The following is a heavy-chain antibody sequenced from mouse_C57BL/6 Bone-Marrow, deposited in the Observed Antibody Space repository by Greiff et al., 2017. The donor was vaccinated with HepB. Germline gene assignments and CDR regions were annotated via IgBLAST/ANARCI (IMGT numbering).Heavy chain of an antibody. CDR1: GYTFTSYW. Sequence: QVQLQQSGAELVMPGASVKLSCTASGYTFTSYWMHWVKQRPGQGLEWIGEIDPCDSYTNYKQKFKGKSTVSVDKTTSTAYMQLSSQTSEDSAVYYCAKESYDGYQWYFDVWGTGTTVTVSS. V-gene: IGHV1-69*01. D-gene: IGHD2-3*01. J-gene: IGHJ1*03. CDR2: IDPCDSYT. CDR3: AKESYDGYQWYFDV.